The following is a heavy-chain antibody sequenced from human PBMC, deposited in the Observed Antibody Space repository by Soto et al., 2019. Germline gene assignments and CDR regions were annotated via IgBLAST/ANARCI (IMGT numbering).Heavy chain of an antibody. CDR3: AKTHNCIAAAGTVLCLDY. V-gene: IGHV3-23*01. CDR2: ISGSGGST. CDR1: GFTFSSYA. D-gene: IGHD6-13*01. J-gene: IGHJ4*02. Sequence: PGGSLRLSCAASGFTFSSYAMSWVRQAPGKGLEWVSAISGSGGSTYYADSVKGRFTISRDNSKNTLYLQMNSLRAEDTAVYYCAKTHNCIAAAGTVLCLDYWGQGTLVTVSS.